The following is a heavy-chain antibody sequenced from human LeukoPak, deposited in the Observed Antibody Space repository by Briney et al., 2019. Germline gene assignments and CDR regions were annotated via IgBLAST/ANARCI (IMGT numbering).Heavy chain of an antibody. CDR1: GFTFSDYS. J-gene: IGHJ4*02. Sequence: GGSLRLSCAASGFTFSDYSMNWVRQAPGKGLEWISYIGIDSGNTNYADSVKGRFTISGDKAKNSLYLQMNSLRAEDTAVYYCAKDSGRSWYSQSSFDYWGQGTLVTVSS. CDR2: IGIDSGNT. D-gene: IGHD6-13*01. V-gene: IGHV3-48*01. CDR3: AKDSGRSWYSQSSFDY.